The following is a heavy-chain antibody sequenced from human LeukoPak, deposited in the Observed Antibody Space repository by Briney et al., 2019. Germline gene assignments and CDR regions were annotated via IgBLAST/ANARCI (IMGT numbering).Heavy chain of an antibody. CDR1: GFTFSSHW. CDR3: ARGPHYGDRVDYLDS. V-gene: IGHV3-7*01. Sequence: GGSLRLSCAAYGFTFSSHWMTWVRQAPGKGLEWVASLRQGGSEKYYVDSVKGRFIVSRDAAKNSLYLQMNSLSADDTAVYFCARGPHYGDRVDYLDSWGQGTKVTVSS. J-gene: IGHJ4*02. D-gene: IGHD4-17*01. CDR2: LRQGGSEK.